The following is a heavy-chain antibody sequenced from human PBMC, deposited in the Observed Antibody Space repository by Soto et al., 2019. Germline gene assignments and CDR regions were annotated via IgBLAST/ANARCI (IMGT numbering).Heavy chain of an antibody. V-gene: IGHV3-21*06. D-gene: IGHD3-9*01. CDR1: GFIFSSHN. Sequence: QLVESGGGLVKPGGSLRLSCAASGFIFSSHNMNWVRQAPGEGLEWVSSITGSSSYIFYADSVKGRFTISRDNAKNTAYLQVNSLRAEDTGVYYCARLVASETGYGMDVWGQGTTVTVSS. J-gene: IGHJ6*02. CDR2: ITGSSSYI. CDR3: ARLVASETGYGMDV.